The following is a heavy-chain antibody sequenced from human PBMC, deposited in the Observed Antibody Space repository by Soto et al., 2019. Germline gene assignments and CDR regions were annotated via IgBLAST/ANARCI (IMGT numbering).Heavy chain of an antibody. CDR3: ARIDPTHDAFDI. D-gene: IGHD3-9*01. Sequence: QVQLVESGGGVVQPGRSLRLSCAASGFPFSSYAMHWVRQAPGKGLEWVAFISYDGSNKYYADSVKGRFTISRDNSKNTLYLQMNSLRAEDTAVYYCARIDPTHDAFDIWGQGTMVTVSS. CDR1: GFPFSSYA. J-gene: IGHJ3*02. CDR2: ISYDGSNK. V-gene: IGHV3-30-3*01.